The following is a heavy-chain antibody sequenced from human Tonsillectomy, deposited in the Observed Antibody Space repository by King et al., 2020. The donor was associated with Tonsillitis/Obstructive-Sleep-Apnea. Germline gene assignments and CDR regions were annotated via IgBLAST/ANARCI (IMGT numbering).Heavy chain of an antibody. CDR2: INHSGST. CDR1: GGSFSGYY. D-gene: IGHD2-21*01. J-gene: IGHJ6*04. Sequence: VQLQQWGAGLLKPSETLSLTCAVYGGSFSGYYCNWIRQPPGKGLEWIGEINHSGSTNYNPSLKSRVTISVDTSKNQFSLKLSSVTAADTAEYYCARGRGYCGGDCYPPSCVDVWGKGTTVTVSS. CDR3: ARGRGYCGGDCYPPSCVDV. V-gene: IGHV4-34*01.